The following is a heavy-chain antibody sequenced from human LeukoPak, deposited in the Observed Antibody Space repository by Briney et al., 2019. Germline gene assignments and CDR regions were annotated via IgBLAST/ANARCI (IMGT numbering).Heavy chain of an antibody. J-gene: IGHJ1*01. CDR3: ARIPRGKIVVDQYFQH. V-gene: IGHV4-61*01. CDR2: IYYSGST. CDR1: GGSVSSGSYY. D-gene: IGHD3-22*01. Sequence: PSETLSLTCTVSGGSVSSGSYYWSWIRQPPGKGLDWIGYIYYSGSTNYNPSLKSRVTISVDTSKNQFSLKLSSVTAADTAVYYCARIPRGKIVVDQYFQHWGQGTLVTVSS.